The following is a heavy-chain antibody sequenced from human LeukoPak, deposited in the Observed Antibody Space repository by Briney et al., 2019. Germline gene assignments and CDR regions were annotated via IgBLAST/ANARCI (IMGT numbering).Heavy chain of an antibody. J-gene: IGHJ4*02. CDR1: GFTFSSYA. V-gene: IGHV3-23*01. CDR2: ISGSGGST. CDR3: AKNVSPFDY. Sequence: PGGSLRLSCAASGFTFSSYAMSWVHQAPGKGLECVSTISGSGGSTYYADSVKGRFTISRDKSNNTLYLQMNSLGAEDTAVYYCAKNVSPFDYWGQGTLVTVSS. D-gene: IGHD3-10*02.